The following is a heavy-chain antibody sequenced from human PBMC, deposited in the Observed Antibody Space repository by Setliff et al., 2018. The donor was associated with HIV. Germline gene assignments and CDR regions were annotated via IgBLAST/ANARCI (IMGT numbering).Heavy chain of an antibody. D-gene: IGHD1-26*01. V-gene: IGHV3-33*01. J-gene: IGHJ4*02. Sequence: GGSLRLSCAASGFTFSYYGMHWVRQAPGKGLEWVAVTWSDGNKRYYADSVKGRFTISRDNSKNTVYLQMDSLRAEDTAVYYCARDDDATSHYSRFDYWGQGTPVTVSS. CDR2: TWSDGNKR. CDR3: ARDDDATSHYSRFDY. CDR1: GFTFSYYG.